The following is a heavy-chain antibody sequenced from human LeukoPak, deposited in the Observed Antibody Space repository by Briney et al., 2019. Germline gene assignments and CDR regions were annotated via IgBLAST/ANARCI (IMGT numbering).Heavy chain of an antibody. CDR3: AREWGVFNYGDN. V-gene: IGHV1-18*04. D-gene: IGHD2-8*01. CDR1: GYTFTSYG. CDR2: ISAYNGNT. Sequence: ASVKVSFKASGYTFTSYGISWVRQAPGQGLEWMGWISAYNGNTNYAQKFQGRVTMTTDTSTSTAYMELRSLRSNDTAVYYCAREWGVFNYGDNWGQGTLVTVSS. J-gene: IGHJ4*02.